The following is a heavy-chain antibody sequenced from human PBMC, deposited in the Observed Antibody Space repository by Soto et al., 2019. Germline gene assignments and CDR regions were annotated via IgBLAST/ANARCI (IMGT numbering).Heavy chain of an antibody. D-gene: IGHD5-12*01. CDR2: INPSGGST. J-gene: IGHJ4*02. CDR1: GYTFTSYY. CDR3: ARVGIVATITGTFDY. Sequence: AASVKVSCKASGYTFTSYYMHWVRQAPGQGLEWMGIINPSGGSTSYAQKFQGRVTMTRDTSTSTVYMELSSLRSEDTAVYYCARVGIVATITGTFDYWGQGTLVTVSS. V-gene: IGHV1-46*03.